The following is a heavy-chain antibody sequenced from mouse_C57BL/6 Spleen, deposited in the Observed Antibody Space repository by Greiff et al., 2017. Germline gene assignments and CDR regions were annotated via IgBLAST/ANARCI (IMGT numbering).Heavy chain of an antibody. Sequence: DVKLVESGGGLVKPGGSLKLSCAASGFTFSDYGMHWVRQAPEKGLEWVAYISSGSSTIYYADTVKGRFTISRDNAKNTLFLQMTSLRSEDTAMYYCARGVTTGVGFAYWGQGTLVTVSA. V-gene: IGHV5-17*01. D-gene: IGHD1-1*01. J-gene: IGHJ3*01. CDR3: ARGVTTGVGFAY. CDR1: GFTFSDYG. CDR2: ISSGSSTI.